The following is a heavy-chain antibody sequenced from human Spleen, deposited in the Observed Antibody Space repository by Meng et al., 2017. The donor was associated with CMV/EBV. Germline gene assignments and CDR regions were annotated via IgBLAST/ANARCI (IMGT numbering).Heavy chain of an antibody. CDR2: ISSSGSTI. D-gene: IGHD2-2*01. V-gene: IGHV3-11*04. J-gene: IGHJ4*02. CDR1: GFTFSDYH. CDR3: ATGPARVDY. Sequence: GESLKISCAASGFTFSDYHMSWIRQAPGKGLEWVSYISSSGSTIYYADSVKGRFTISRDNAKNSLYLQINGLRDEDTAVYYCATGPARVDYWGQGTLVTVSS.